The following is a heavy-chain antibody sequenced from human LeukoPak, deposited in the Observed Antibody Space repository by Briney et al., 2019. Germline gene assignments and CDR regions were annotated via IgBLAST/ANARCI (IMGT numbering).Heavy chain of an antibody. CDR3: ATRGTYWSTWTGH. CDR1: GFTFSNYW. J-gene: IGHJ4*02. V-gene: IGHV3-74*01. CDR2: IKFDGIET. D-gene: IGHD3-10*01. Sequence: GGSLRLSCVASGFTFSNYWMHWVRQAPGKGLVWVSRIKFDGIETNYADSVTGRFTISRDNAKNTLYLQMTSLRAEDTALYYCATRGTYWSTWTGHWGQGTLVTVSS.